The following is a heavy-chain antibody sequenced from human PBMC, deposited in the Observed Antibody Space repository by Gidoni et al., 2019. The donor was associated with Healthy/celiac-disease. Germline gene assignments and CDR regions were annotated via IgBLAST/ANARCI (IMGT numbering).Heavy chain of an antibody. CDR2: TYYRSKWYN. CDR1: GDSVSRNSAA. V-gene: IGHV6-1*01. J-gene: IGHJ5*02. CDR3: ARGDVRDGLWFGELLTGYNWFDP. D-gene: IGHD3-10*01. Sequence: QVQLQQSGPGLVKPSQPLSLTCAISGDSVSRNSAAWNWIRQSPSRGLEWLGRTYYRSKWYNDYAVSVKSRITINPDTSKNQCSLQLNSVTPEDTAVYYCARGDVRDGLWFGELLTGYNWFDPWGQGTLVTVSS.